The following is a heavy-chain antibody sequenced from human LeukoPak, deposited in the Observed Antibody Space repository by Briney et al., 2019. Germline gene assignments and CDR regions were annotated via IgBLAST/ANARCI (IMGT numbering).Heavy chain of an antibody. CDR2: ITLHSGDT. J-gene: IGHJ1*01. CDR1: GHTLTVHY. V-gene: IGHV1-2*02. Sequence: ASVKVSCKASGHTLTVHYIHWVRQGPGQGLEWLGWITLHSGDTHYAQKYQGRLTMTSDTSISTGYMELSRLQFDDTAVYYCAREGQLGLDNWGQGTLVTVSS. CDR3: AREGQLGLDN. D-gene: IGHD1-1*01.